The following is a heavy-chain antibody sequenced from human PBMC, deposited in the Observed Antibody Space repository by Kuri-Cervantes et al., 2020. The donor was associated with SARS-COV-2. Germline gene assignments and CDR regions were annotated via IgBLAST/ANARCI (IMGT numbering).Heavy chain of an antibody. Sequence: GESLKISCAVSGLSINNYDMHWVRQAQGKGPEWVAVISYEGSNKHYSGSVKGRFTISRDNSKSTVYLQINSLRPEDTATYYCAKSRGPFSLSVSLSVLDPWGRGTLVTVSS. D-gene: IGHD2/OR15-2a*01. CDR2: ISYEGSNK. CDR1: GLSINNYD. V-gene: IGHV3-30*18. CDR3: AKSRGPFSLSVSLSVLDP. J-gene: IGHJ5*02.